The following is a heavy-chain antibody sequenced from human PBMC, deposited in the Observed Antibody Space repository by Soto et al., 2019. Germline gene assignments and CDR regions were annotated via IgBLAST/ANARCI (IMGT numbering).Heavy chain of an antibody. J-gene: IGHJ4*02. Sequence: GGSLRLSCAASGFTFDDYAMHWVRQAPGKGLEWVSGISWNSGSIGYADSVKGRFTISRDNAKNSLYLQMNSLRAEDTALYYCAKDTEYSSSRLDFWGQGTLVTVSS. CDR2: ISWNSGSI. CDR1: GFTFDDYA. V-gene: IGHV3-9*01. CDR3: AKDTEYSSSRLDF. D-gene: IGHD6-13*01.